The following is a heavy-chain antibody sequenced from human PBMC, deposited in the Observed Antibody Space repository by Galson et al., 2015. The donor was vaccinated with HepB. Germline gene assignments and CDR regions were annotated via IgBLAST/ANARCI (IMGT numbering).Heavy chain of an antibody. J-gene: IGHJ3*01. CDR3: ARGSLLRRRKDALDV. V-gene: IGHV1-2*02. D-gene: IGHD5-12*01. CDR1: GYTLTGNY. CDR2: INPNTGAT. Sequence: SVKVSCKASGYTLTGNYLHWVRQAPGQGLEWMGRINPNTGATMFAQKFQDRLTLTRDASVNTAYMELSSLSSDDTAVYFCARGSLLRRRKDALDVRGQGTLITVSS.